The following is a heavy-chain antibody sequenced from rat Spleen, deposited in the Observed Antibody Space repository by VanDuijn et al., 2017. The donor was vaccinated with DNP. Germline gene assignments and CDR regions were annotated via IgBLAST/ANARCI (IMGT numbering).Heavy chain of an antibody. J-gene: IGHJ2*01. V-gene: IGHV5-17*01. CDR3: ARDDYGSYGAMDP. D-gene: IGHD1-3*01. Sequence: EVQLVESGGGLVQPGRSLKLSCAASGFTFSDYAMAWVRQAPKKGLDWVATISYDGIRTYYRDSVKGRFTISRDNAKSTLYLQMDSLRSEDTATYYCARDDYGSYGAMDPWGQGVLVTVSS. CDR2: ISYDGIRT. CDR1: GFTFSDYA.